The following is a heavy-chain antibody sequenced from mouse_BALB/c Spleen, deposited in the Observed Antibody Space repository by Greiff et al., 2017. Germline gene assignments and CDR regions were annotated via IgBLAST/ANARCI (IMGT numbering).Heavy chain of an antibody. Sequence: VQLQQSGAELAKPGASVKMSCKASGYTFTSYWMHWVKQRPGQGLEWIGYINPSTGYTEYNQKFKDKATLTADKSSSTAYMQLSSLTSEDSAVYYCASLTTDYFDYWGQGTTLTVSS. CDR3: ASLTTDYFDY. V-gene: IGHV1-7*01. CDR2: INPSTGYT. D-gene: IGHD1-1*01. J-gene: IGHJ2*01. CDR1: GYTFTSYW.